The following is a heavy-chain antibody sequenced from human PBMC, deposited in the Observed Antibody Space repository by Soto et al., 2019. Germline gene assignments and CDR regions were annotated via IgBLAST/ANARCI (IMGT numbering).Heavy chain of an antibody. CDR1: GGSISSGGYS. J-gene: IGHJ4*02. V-gene: IGHV4-30-2*05. D-gene: IGHD4-17*01. Sequence: TLSLTCAVSGGSISSGGYSWSWIRQPPGKGLEWIGYIYHSGSTYYNPSLKSRVTILVDTSKNQFSLKLTSVTAADTAVYYCARGSTTEKVDSWGQGTLVTVSS. CDR2: IYHSGST. CDR3: ARGSTTEKVDS.